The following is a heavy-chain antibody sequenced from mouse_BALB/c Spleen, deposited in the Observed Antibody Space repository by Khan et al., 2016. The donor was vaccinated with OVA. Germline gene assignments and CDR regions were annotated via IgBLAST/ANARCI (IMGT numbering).Heavy chain of an antibody. CDR3: ACELRGFAY. J-gene: IGHJ3*01. CDR1: GDSITSGY. V-gene: IGHV3-8*02. CDR2: ISYSGNS. Sequence: EVQLQESGPSLVKPSQTLSLTCSVTGDSITSGYWNWIRKFPGNKLEYMGYISYSGNSYYNPSLKSRISITRDTSKHQYYLQLNSVTPEDTATFYCACELRGFAYWGQGTLVTVSA. D-gene: IGHD1-1*01.